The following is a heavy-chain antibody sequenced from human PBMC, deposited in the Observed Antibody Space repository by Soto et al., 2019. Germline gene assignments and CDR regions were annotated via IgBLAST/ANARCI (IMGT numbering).Heavy chain of an antibody. CDR2: ISAHNGNT. CDR1: GYAFTTYG. J-gene: IGHJ4*02. V-gene: IGHV1-18*01. D-gene: IGHD1-1*01. Sequence: QVHLVQSGAEVKKPGASVKVSCQGSGYAFTTYGITWVRQAPGQGLEWMGWISAHNGNTNYAQKLQGRVTVTRDTSTSTAHLALRSLRYDDTAVYYCARERYGDYWRQGALVTVSS. CDR3: ARERYGDY.